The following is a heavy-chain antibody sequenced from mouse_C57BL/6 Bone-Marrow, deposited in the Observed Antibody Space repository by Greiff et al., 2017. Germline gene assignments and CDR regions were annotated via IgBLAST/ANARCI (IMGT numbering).Heavy chain of an antibody. CDR1: GYTFTSYG. CDR3: ARWGYGYDVNY. Sequence: VQGVESGAELARPGASVKLSCKASGYTFTSYGISWVKQRPGQGLEWIGEIYPRSGNTYYNEKFKGKATLTADKSSSTAYMELRSLTSEDSAVYFCARWGYGYDVNYWGQGTTLTVSS. CDR2: IYPRSGNT. V-gene: IGHV1-81*01. D-gene: IGHD2-2*01. J-gene: IGHJ2*01.